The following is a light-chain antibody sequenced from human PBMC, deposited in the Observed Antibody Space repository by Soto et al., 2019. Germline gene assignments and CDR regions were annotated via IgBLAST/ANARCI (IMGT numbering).Light chain of an antibody. CDR1: QSVSSN. Sequence: EIVMTQSPATLSVSPGERATLSCRASQSVSSNLAWYQQKPGQAPGLLIYGASTRATGIPARFSGSVSGTEFTLTISSLQSEDFAVYYGQQYNNWPPWTFGQGTKVEIK. CDR3: QQYNNWPPWT. V-gene: IGKV3-15*01. J-gene: IGKJ1*01. CDR2: GAS.